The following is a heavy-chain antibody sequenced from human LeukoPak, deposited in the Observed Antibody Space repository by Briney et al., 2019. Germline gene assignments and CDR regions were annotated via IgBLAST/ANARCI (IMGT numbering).Heavy chain of an antibody. CDR1: GGTSSSYA. Sequence: ASVKVSCKASGGTSSSYAISWVRQAPGQGLEWMGGIIPIFGTANYAQKFQGRVTITADESTSTAYMELSSLRSEDTAVYYCARIGGWYVSGQYWFDPWGQGTLVTVSS. CDR3: ARIGGWYVSGQYWFDP. V-gene: IGHV1-69*01. D-gene: IGHD6-19*01. J-gene: IGHJ5*02. CDR2: IIPIFGTA.